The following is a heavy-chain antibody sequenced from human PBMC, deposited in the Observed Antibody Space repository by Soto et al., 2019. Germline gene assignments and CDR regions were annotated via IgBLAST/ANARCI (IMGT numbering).Heavy chain of an antibody. CDR2: IYYSGST. V-gene: IGHV4-31*03. J-gene: IGHJ5*02. CDR3: AGGSSKSWCDP. D-gene: IGHD2-15*01. CDR1: NGSINSSGYY. Sequence: QVQLQESGPGLAKPSQTLSLTCNVPNGSINSSGYYWSWIRQHPGQGLEWIGYIYYSGSTYYNPSLKSRVTISVDTSKNQFSLKLGSATAADTAIYYCAGGSSKSWCDPWGQGTLVTVSS.